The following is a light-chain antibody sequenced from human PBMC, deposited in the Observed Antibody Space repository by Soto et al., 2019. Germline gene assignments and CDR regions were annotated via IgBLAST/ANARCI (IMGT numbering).Light chain of an antibody. CDR3: QPYTNGTLA. CDR1: QSVSRN. CDR2: GAS. V-gene: IGKV3-15*01. Sequence: EIVMTESPSTLSVSPGEIATLSFRASQSVSRNLAWYQQQPGQAARLLLYGASTRAPGIPARFSGSGSGTDFTLTISIPQSEDFAAYYCQPYTNGTLAFGQGTKV. J-gene: IGKJ1*01.